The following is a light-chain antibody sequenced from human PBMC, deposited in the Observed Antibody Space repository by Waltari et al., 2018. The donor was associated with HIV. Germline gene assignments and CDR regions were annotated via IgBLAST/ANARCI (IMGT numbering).Light chain of an antibody. V-gene: IGLV2-14*03. CDR3: ASFTGDNTVM. Sequence: AVTQPASVSGLPGQSTTISCTGDDSDFGLYNFVSWYQQHSGKPPKLILYDVDSRASGVSDRFSGSMSDNTASLTISGLRAEDDAHYYCASFTGDNTVMFGGGTEVTVL. CDR2: DVD. CDR1: DSDFGLYNF. J-gene: IGLJ3*02.